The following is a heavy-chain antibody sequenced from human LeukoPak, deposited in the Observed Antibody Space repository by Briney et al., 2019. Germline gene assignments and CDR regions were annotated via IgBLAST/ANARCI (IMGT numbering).Heavy chain of an antibody. CDR3: AKDYYGSGSLFDY. V-gene: IGHV3-30*02. CDR1: GFTFSSYG. D-gene: IGHD3-10*01. J-gene: IGHJ4*02. Sequence: PGGSLRLSCAASGFTFSSYGMHWVRQAPGKGLEWVAVIWYGGSNKYYADSVKGRFTISRDNSKNTLYLQMNSLRAEDTAVYYCAKDYYGSGSLFDYWGQGTLVTVSS. CDR2: IWYGGSNK.